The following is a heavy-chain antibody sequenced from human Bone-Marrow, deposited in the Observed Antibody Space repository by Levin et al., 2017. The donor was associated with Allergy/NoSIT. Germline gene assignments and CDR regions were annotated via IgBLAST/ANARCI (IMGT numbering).Heavy chain of an antibody. V-gene: IGHV5-51*01. J-gene: IGHJ4*02. CDR2: IYPGDSDT. D-gene: IGHD6-19*01. CDR3: VRRLAVSGTTPFAY. Sequence: KVSCKGSGYSFASYWIGWVRQMPGKGLEWMGIIYPGDSDTRYSPSFRGQVTISADKSISTAYLQWSSLKASDTAIYYCVRRLAVSGTTPFAYWGQGTLVTVSS. CDR1: GYSFASYW.